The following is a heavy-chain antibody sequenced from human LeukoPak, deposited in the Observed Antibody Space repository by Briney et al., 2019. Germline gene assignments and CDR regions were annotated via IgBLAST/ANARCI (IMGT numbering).Heavy chain of an antibody. Sequence: SVKVSCKASGGTFSSYAISWVRQAPGQRLEWMGGIIPIFGTANYAQKFQGRVTITTDESTSTAYMELSSLRSEDTAVYYCARGRSGSSEIDYWGQGTLVTVSS. CDR1: GGTFSSYA. CDR3: ARGRSGSSEIDY. V-gene: IGHV1-69*05. D-gene: IGHD3-10*01. CDR2: IIPIFGTA. J-gene: IGHJ4*02.